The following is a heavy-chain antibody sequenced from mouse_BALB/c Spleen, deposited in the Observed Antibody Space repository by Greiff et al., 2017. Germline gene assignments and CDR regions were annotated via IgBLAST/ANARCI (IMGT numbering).Heavy chain of an antibody. CDR2: INPYNDGT. CDR3: AREGTARVAWFAY. D-gene: IGHD3-2*01. J-gene: IGHJ3*01. Sequence: VQLQQSGPELVKPGASVKMSCKASGYTFTSYVMHWVKQKPGQGLEWIGYINPYNDGTKYNEKFKGKATLTSDKSSSTAYMELSSLTSEDSAVYYCAREGTARVAWFAYWGQGTLVTVSA. V-gene: IGHV1-14*01. CDR1: GYTFTSYV.